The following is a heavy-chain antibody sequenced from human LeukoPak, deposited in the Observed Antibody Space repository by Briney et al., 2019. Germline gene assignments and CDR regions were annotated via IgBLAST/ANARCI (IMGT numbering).Heavy chain of an antibody. CDR2: INHSGST. Sequence: PSETLSLTCAVYDGSFSGYYWSWIRQPPGKGLEWIGEINHSGSTNYNPSLKSRVTISVDTSKNQFSLKLSSVTAADTAVYYCARGRIQSYYYYYGMDVWGQGTTVTVSS. J-gene: IGHJ6*02. CDR1: DGSFSGYY. CDR3: ARGRIQSYYYYYGMDV. V-gene: IGHV4-34*01. D-gene: IGHD2-15*01.